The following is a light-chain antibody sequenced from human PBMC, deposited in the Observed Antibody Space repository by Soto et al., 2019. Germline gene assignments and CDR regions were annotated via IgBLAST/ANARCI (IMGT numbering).Light chain of an antibody. V-gene: IGKV1-27*01. CDR2: AAS. CDR3: QQYNSAALT. CDR1: LAIRNH. Sequence: DIQMTQSPYSRSASIGVRGTRTWVESLAIRNHLAWYQQKPGKAPNLLIYAASTLQPGVPSRFSGSGSGTDFTLPLSRLQPEDVAAYYCQQYNSAALTFGGGTQVDIK. J-gene: IGKJ4*01.